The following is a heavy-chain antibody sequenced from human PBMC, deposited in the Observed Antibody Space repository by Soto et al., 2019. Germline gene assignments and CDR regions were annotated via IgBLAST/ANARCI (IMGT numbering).Heavy chain of an antibody. D-gene: IGHD2-15*01. CDR2: IDYNGVT. J-gene: IGHJ4*02. CDR1: GGSIYRSGYY. CDR3: GKVLVGSTGHTDSDS. V-gene: IGHV4-39*01. Sequence: SETLSLTCTVSGGSIYRSGYYWGWIRQPPGRGLEWIGNIDYNGVTYSNPSLKSRVTISRDTSKNQFSLKLTSVTAADTALYYCGKVLVGSTGHTDSDSWGPGTLVTVSS.